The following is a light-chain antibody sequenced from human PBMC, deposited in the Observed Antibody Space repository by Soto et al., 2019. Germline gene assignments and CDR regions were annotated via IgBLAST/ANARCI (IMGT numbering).Light chain of an antibody. J-gene: IGKJ1*01. CDR3: QQSYSTPVT. Sequence: DIQLTQSPSSVSASVGDRVTGTCRASQGISSWLAWYQQNPGKAPKLLIYPASSLQGGVPSRFSGSGSGTEFTLTISSLQPEDFATYYCQQSYSTPVTFGQGTKVDI. CDR2: PAS. V-gene: IGKV1-12*01. CDR1: QGISSW.